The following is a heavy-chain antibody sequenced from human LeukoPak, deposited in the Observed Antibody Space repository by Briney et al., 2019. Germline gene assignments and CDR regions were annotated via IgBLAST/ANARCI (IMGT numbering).Heavy chain of an antibody. D-gene: IGHD3-3*01. CDR3: ARGRITIFGVKPLDY. J-gene: IGHJ4*02. V-gene: IGHV4-34*01. CDR1: GGSFSGYY. Sequence: SETLSLTCAVYGGSFSGYYWTWIRQPPGKGLEWIGEINHSGSTNYNPSLKSRVTISVDTSKNQFSLKLSSVTAADTAVYYCARGRITIFGVKPLDYWGQGTLVTVSS. CDR2: INHSGST.